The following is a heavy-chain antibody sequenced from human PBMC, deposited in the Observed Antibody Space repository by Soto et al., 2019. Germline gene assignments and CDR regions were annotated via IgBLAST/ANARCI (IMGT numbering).Heavy chain of an antibody. CDR2: INHSGST. D-gene: IGHD5-18*01. Sequence: SETLSLTCAVYGGSFSGYYWSWIRQPPGKGLEWIGEINHSGSTNYNPSLKSRVTISVDTSKNQFSLKLSSVTAADTAVYYCAGGGYSYGMDVWGQGTTVTVSS. CDR1: GGSFSGYY. J-gene: IGHJ6*02. V-gene: IGHV4-34*01. CDR3: AGGGYSYGMDV.